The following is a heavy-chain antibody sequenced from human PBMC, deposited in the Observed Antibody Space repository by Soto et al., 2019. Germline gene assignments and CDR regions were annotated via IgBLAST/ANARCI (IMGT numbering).Heavy chain of an antibody. CDR1: GYTFTSYG. CDR3: ARDRDYDFWRGYYRTPPHYYYYYGLDV. V-gene: IGHV1-18*04. J-gene: IGHJ6*02. CDR2: SSAYNGNT. D-gene: IGHD3-3*01. Sequence: ASVKVSCKASGYTFTSYGISWVRQAPGQGLEWMGWSSAYNGNTNYAQKRQGRVTMTTDTXXSTAYIELRSLRSDDTAVYYCARDRDYDFWRGYYRTPPHYYYYYGLDVWAQGTTVPVSS.